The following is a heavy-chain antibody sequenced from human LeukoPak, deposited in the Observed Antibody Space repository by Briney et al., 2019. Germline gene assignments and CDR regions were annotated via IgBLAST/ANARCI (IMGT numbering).Heavy chain of an antibody. D-gene: IGHD5-12*01. CDR2: IIPIFGTA. CDR3: TRGLRGYSGYDLGDDY. Sequence: PVKVSCKASGGTFSSYAISWVRQAPGRGLEWMGGIIPIFGTANYAQKFQGRVTTTADESTSTAYMELSSLRSEDTAVYYCTRGLRGYSGYDLGDDYWGQGTLVTVSS. J-gene: IGHJ4*02. CDR1: GGTFSSYA. V-gene: IGHV1-69*13.